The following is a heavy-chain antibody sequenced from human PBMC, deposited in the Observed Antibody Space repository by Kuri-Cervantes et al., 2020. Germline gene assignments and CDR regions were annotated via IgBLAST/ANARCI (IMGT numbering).Heavy chain of an antibody. CDR3: ARGVIAVAGTTRNFDY. D-gene: IGHD6-19*01. CDR2: ISVYRGDT. V-gene: IGHV1-18*01. Sequence: ASVKVSCKASGYTFSAYYITWVRQAPGQGLEWMGWISVYRGDTKSAPKWQGRVTMTTVTSTRTAYMELRNLRSDDTAVYYCARGVIAVAGTTRNFDYWGQGTLVTVSS. J-gene: IGHJ4*02. CDR1: GYTFSAYY.